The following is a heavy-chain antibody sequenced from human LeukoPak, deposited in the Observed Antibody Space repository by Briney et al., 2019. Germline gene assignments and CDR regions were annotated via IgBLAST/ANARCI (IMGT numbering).Heavy chain of an antibody. J-gene: IGHJ5*02. CDR3: ATEGSYSNDNWFDP. Sequence: SETLSLTCTVSGGSISSYYWCWIRQPAGKGLEWIGRIYTSESTNYNPSLKSRVTMSVDTSKNQFSLKLSSVTAADTAVYYCATEGSYSNDNWFDPWGQGTLVTVSS. CDR2: IYTSEST. CDR1: GGSISSYY. V-gene: IGHV4-4*07. D-gene: IGHD6-13*01.